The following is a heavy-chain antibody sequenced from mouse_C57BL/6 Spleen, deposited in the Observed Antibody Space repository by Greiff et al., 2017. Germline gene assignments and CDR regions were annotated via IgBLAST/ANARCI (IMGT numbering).Heavy chain of an antibody. CDR1: GYAFSSYW. CDR2: IYPGDGDT. Sequence: VQLQQSGASVKISCKASGYAFSSYWMNWVKQRPGKGLEWIGQIYPGDGDTNYNGKFKGKATLTADKSSSTAYMQLSSLTSEDSAVYFCARPYYGSIHYYAMDYWGQGTSVTVSS. J-gene: IGHJ4*01. CDR3: ARPYYGSIHYYAMDY. D-gene: IGHD1-1*01. V-gene: IGHV1-80*01.